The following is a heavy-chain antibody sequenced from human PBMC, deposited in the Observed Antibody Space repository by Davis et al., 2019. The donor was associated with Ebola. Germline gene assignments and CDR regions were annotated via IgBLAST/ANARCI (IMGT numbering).Heavy chain of an antibody. CDR2: IYSDGST. CDR1: GFTVTNTY. V-gene: IGHV3-53*01. CDR3: ARRSNVYNSD. J-gene: IGHJ4*02. Sequence: GESLKISCEASGFTVTNTYMYWVRQAPGKGLEWVSVIYSDGSTYYADSVQGRFTISRDNSKNTLFLQMSSLRVEDTAVYYCARRSNVYNSDWGQGSRVTVSS. D-gene: IGHD3-16*01.